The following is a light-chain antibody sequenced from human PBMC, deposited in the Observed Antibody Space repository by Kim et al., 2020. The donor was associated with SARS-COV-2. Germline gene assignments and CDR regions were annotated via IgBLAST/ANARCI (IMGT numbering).Light chain of an antibody. Sequence: PGKAASISCGGNNIGSKSVHWCQQKPGQAPVLVISYDSDRPSGIPERFPGSNSGNTATLTIRRVEAGDEADYYCQVWDSTIDHRVVFGGGTQLTVL. V-gene: IGLV3-21*04. CDR3: QVWDSTIDHRVV. CDR1: NIGSKS. J-gene: IGLJ3*02. CDR2: YDS.